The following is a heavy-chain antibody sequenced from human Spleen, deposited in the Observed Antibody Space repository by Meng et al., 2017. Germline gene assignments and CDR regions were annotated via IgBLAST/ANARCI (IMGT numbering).Heavy chain of an antibody. J-gene: IGHJ6*02. CDR3: ARDRKKYSSGWYNYYYYGMDV. Sequence: GGSLRLSCAASGFTFSSSWMHWFRQAPGKGLVWVSRIDPDGSSPNNADSVKGRFTVSRDNSKNTLYLQMNSLRAEDTAVYYCARDRKKYSSGWYNYYYYGMDVWGQGTTVTVSS. CDR2: IDPDGSSP. V-gene: IGHV3-74*01. CDR1: GFTFSSSW. D-gene: IGHD6-19*01.